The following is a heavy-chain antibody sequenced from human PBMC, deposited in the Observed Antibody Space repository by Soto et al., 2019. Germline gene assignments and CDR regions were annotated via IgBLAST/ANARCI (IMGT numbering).Heavy chain of an antibody. CDR2: IIPIFGTA. D-gene: IGHD3-9*01. CDR3: ARDRLRYFDWPYYYYYYGMDV. V-gene: IGHV1-69*13. J-gene: IGHJ6*02. Sequence: ASVKVSCKASGGTFSSYAISWVRQAPGQGLEWMGGIIPIFGTANYAQKFQGRVTITADESTSTAYMELSSLRSEDTAVYYCARDRLRYFDWPYYYYYYGMDVWGQGTTVTVSS. CDR1: GGTFSSYA.